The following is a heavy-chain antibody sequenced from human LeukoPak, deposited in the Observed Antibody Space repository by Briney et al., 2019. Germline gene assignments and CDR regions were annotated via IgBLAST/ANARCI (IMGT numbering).Heavy chain of an antibody. CDR2: ISSSSSYI. J-gene: IGHJ4*02. CDR3: ARVLPSKVFDY. Sequence: GGSLRLSCAASGLTSSSYSMNWVRQAPGKGLEWVSSISSSSSYIYYADSVKGRFTISRDNAKNSLYLQMNSLRAEDTAVYYCARVLPSKVFDYWGQGTLVTVSS. CDR1: GLTSSSYS. V-gene: IGHV3-21*01. D-gene: IGHD3-10*01.